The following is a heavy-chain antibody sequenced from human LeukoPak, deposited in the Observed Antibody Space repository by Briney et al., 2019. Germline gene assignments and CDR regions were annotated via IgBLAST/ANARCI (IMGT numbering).Heavy chain of an antibody. Sequence: GGSLRLSCAASGFTFSNYAMSWVRQAPGKGLEWVSAISGSGGNTYYADSAKGRFTISRDNSKTTVFLQINSLRAEDTAVYYCAGGGYCSGSSCYRSLGYWGQGTLVTVSS. CDR2: ISGSGGNT. V-gene: IGHV3-23*01. J-gene: IGHJ4*02. D-gene: IGHD2-15*01. CDR3: AGGGYCSGSSCYRSLGY. CDR1: GFTFSNYA.